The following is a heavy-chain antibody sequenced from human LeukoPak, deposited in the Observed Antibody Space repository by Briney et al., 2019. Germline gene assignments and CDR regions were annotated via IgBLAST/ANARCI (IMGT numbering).Heavy chain of an antibody. CDR1: GGSFRGYY. D-gene: IGHD2-8*01. J-gene: IGHJ6*03. CDR2: INHSGST. Sequence: PSETLSLTCAVYGGSFRGYYWSWIRQPPGKGLEWIGEINHSGSTNYNPSLKSRVTISVDTSKNQFSLKLSSVTAADTAVYYCARGAGYCTNGVCRTFYMDVWGKGTTVTVSS. CDR3: ARGAGYCTNGVCRTFYMDV. V-gene: IGHV4-34*01.